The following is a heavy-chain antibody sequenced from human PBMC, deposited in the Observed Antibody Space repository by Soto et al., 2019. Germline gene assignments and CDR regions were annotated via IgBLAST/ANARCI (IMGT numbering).Heavy chain of an antibody. CDR3: AGGTDYRWVL. CDR1: GYSISSDYYW. D-gene: IGHD4-4*01. J-gene: IGHJ6*02. CDR2: IHHSGST. V-gene: IGHV4-4*02. Sequence: TLSLTCAVSGYSISSDYYWWSWVRQPPGKGLEWIGEIHHSGSTNYNPSLRSRVTMSVDTSKNQFSLKLNSLTAADAAVYYCAGGTDYRWVLWGQGTTVTVSS.